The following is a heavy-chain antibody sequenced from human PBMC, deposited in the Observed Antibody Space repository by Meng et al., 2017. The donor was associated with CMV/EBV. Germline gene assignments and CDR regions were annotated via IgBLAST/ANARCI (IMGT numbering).Heavy chain of an antibody. D-gene: IGHD5-12*01. CDR3: ARSSGYKAFLDY. CDR1: GASISSMIYY. CDR2: IYYSGTT. V-gene: IGHV4-39*07. Sequence: GSLRLSCNVSGASISSMIYYWGWFRQSPGKGLEWIGSIYYSGTTYHSPSFKSRVTLSIDTAKNQFSMSLRSVSVADTAVYYCARSSGYKAFLDYWGLGMQVTVSS. J-gene: IGHJ4*02.